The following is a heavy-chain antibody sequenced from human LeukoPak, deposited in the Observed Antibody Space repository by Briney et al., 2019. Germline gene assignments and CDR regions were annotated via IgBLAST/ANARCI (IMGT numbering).Heavy chain of an antibody. Sequence: GGSLRLSCAASGFTFSSYAMSWVRQAPGKGLEWVSAISGSGGSTYYADSVKGPFTISRDNSKNTLYLQMNSLRAEDTAVYYCAKDVRASGSPYFDYWGQGTLVTVSS. J-gene: IGHJ4*02. V-gene: IGHV3-23*01. D-gene: IGHD3-22*01. CDR3: AKDVRASGSPYFDY. CDR2: ISGSGGST. CDR1: GFTFSSYA.